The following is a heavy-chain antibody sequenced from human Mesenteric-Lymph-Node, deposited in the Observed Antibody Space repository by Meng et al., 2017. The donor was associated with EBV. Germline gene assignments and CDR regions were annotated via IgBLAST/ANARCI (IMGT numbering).Heavy chain of an antibody. V-gene: IGHV4-61*03. CDR1: GGSVNSGSYY. CDR3: ARGYGSGSYRYFDY. D-gene: IGHD3-10*01. CDR2: IFSSGST. J-gene: IGHJ4*02. Sequence: QVHAQGSGPGLVKPSETLSLTCPVSGGSVNSGSYYWSWIRQPPGKGLQWIGYIFSSGSTNYNPSFKSRVTISVDMSKNHFSLRLTSVTPADTAVYYCARGYGSGSYRYFDYWGQGTLVTVSS.